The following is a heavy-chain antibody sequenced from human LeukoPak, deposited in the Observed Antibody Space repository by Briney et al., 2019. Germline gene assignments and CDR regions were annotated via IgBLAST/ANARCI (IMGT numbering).Heavy chain of an antibody. Sequence: GGSLRLSCVASEFTYWMTWVRQAPGRGLEWVASIDQSESAKLYEDSVKGRFTISRDNSKNTVHLQMNSLIAEDTAVYYCAKDRGYCTGGNCYWGNYFDYWGQGTLVTVSS. CDR1: EFTYW. CDR3: AKDRGYCTGGNCYWGNYFDY. V-gene: IGHV3-7*01. J-gene: IGHJ4*02. CDR2: IDQSESAK. D-gene: IGHD2-15*01.